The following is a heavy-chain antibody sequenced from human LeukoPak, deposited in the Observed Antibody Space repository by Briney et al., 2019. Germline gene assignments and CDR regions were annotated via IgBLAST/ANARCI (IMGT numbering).Heavy chain of an antibody. CDR3: ARSKGGAQREYGMDV. CDR2: ISSGSTYI. Sequence: PGGSLRLSCAASGFTFSSYDMHWVRQATGKGLEWVSSISSGSTYIDNADSLKGRFTISRDNAKNSLYLEMNSLRAEDTAVYYCARSKGGAQREYGMDVWGQGTTVTVSS. V-gene: IGHV3-21*06. D-gene: IGHD6-25*01. CDR1: GFTFSSYD. J-gene: IGHJ6*02.